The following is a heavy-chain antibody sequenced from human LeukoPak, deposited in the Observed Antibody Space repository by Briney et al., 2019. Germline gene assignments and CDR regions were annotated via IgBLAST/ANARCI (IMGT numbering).Heavy chain of an antibody. Sequence: PGRSLRLSCAASGFTFSSYAMHWVRQAPGKGLEWVAVISYDGSNKYYADSVKGRFTISRDNSKNTLYLQMNSLRAEGTAVYYCARDGGLDYYGSGSPGYFDYWGQGTLVTVSS. CDR2: ISYDGSNK. D-gene: IGHD3-10*01. CDR3: ARDGGLDYYGSGSPGYFDY. V-gene: IGHV3-30-3*01. CDR1: GFTFSSYA. J-gene: IGHJ4*02.